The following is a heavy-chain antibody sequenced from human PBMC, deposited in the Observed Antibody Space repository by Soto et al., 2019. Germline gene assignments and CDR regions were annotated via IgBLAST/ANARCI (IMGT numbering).Heavy chain of an antibody. V-gene: IGHV1-69*06. CDR1: GGPFSSYA. D-gene: IGHD3-3*01. J-gene: IGHJ6*02. Sequence: SVKVSCKASGGPFSSYAISWVVPALGQGLEGVGGIIPIFGTANHAQKFQGRVTITADKATSTAYMELSSLRSEDTAVYYCASVGVAIFGVVTPYYYYGMDVCGQGTTVTDSS. CDR3: ASVGVAIFGVVTPYYYYGMDV. CDR2: IIPIFGTA.